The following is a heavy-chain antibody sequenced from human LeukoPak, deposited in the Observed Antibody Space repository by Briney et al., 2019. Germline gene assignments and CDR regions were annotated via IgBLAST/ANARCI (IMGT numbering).Heavy chain of an antibody. CDR1: GYTFTSYY. D-gene: IGHD3-3*01. V-gene: IGHV1-46*03. Sequence: GASVKVSCKXSGYTFTSYYMHWVRQAPGQGLEWMGIINPSGGSTSYAQKFQGRVTMTRDTSTSTVYMELSSLRSEDTAVYYCARGNLTYYDFWSGYHFDYWGQGTLVTVSS. CDR3: ARGNLTYYDFWSGYHFDY. J-gene: IGHJ4*02. CDR2: INPSGGST.